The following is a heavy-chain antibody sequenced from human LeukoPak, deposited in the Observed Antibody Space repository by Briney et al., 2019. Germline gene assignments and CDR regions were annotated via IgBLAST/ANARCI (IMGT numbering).Heavy chain of an antibody. CDR3: AKLYDDYVWGSYRFPFDY. Sequence: GGSLRLSCAASGFTFSSYSMNWVRQAPGKGLEGVSYISTSSSPIYYADSVKGRFTISRDNPKSTLYLQMNSLRAEDTAVYYCAKLYDDYVWGSYRFPFDYWGQGTLVTVSS. CDR2: ISTSSSPI. D-gene: IGHD3-16*02. J-gene: IGHJ4*02. V-gene: IGHV3-48*01. CDR1: GFTFSSYS.